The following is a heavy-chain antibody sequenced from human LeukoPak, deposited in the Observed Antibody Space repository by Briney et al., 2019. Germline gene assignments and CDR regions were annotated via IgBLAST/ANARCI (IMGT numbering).Heavy chain of an antibody. CDR3: ARDGVAGAFDI. Sequence: ASVKVSCKASGFTFTSYYMHWVRQAPGQGLEWMGIINPSGGSTSYAQKFQGRVTMTRDMSTSTVYMELSSLRSEDTAVYYCARDGVAGAFDIWGQGTMVTVSS. CDR1: GFTFTSYY. J-gene: IGHJ3*02. D-gene: IGHD6-19*01. V-gene: IGHV1-46*01. CDR2: INPSGGST.